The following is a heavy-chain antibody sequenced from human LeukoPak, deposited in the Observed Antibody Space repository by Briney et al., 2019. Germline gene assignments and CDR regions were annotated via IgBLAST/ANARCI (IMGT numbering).Heavy chain of an antibody. Sequence: PSETLSLTCTVSGGSISSYYWSWIRQPPGKGLEWIGYIYYSGSTNYNPSLKSRVTISVDTSKNQFSLKLSSVTAADTAVYYCAREPYYYGSGSYVDYWGQGTLVTVSS. V-gene: IGHV4-59*12. CDR3: AREPYYYGSGSYVDY. CDR1: GGSISSYY. D-gene: IGHD3-10*01. J-gene: IGHJ4*02. CDR2: IYYSGST.